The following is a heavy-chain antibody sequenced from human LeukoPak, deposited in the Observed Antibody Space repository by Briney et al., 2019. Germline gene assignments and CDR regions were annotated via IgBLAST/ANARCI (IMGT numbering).Heavy chain of an antibody. CDR1: GFTFSSYG. CDR3: AKDLDYGGNSDY. CDR2: IYSGGST. D-gene: IGHD4-23*01. Sequence: GRSLRLSCAASGFTFSSYGMPWVRQAPGKGLEWVSVIYSGGSTYYADSVKGRFTISRDNSKNTLYLQMNSLRAEDTAVYYCAKDLDYGGNSDYWGQGTLVTVSS. V-gene: IGHV3-23*03. J-gene: IGHJ4*02.